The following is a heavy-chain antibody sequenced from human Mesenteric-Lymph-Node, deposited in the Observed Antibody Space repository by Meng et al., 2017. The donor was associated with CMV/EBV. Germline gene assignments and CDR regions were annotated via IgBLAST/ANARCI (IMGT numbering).Heavy chain of an antibody. D-gene: IGHD2-2*01. J-gene: IGHJ6*02. Sequence: QTLSLTCAISGDSVSSNSAAWNWTRHSTSRGLGWLRRTYYRSKWNNDYAVSVKSRITINPDTSKNQFSLQLNSVTPEDTAVYYCAREKDIVVVPAAQIGMDVWGQGTTVTVSS. CDR1: GDSVSSNSAA. CDR3: AREKDIVVVPAAQIGMDV. V-gene: IGHV6-1*01. CDR2: TYYRSKWNN.